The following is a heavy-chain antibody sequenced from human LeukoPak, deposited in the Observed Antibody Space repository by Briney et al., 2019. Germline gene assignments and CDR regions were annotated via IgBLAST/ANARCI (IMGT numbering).Heavy chain of an antibody. Sequence: GRSLRLSCAASGFTFGSYGMHWVRQAPGKGLEWVAVIWYDGSNKYYADSVKGRFTISRDNSKNTLYLQMNSLRAEDTAVYYCAKDLDTATEFDYWGQGTLVTVSS. J-gene: IGHJ4*02. V-gene: IGHV3-33*06. CDR1: GFTFGSYG. CDR2: IWYDGSNK. CDR3: AKDLDTATEFDY. D-gene: IGHD5-18*01.